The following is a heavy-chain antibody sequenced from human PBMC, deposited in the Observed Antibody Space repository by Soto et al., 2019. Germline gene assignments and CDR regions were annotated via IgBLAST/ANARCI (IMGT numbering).Heavy chain of an antibody. CDR2: IYYSGST. CDR3: ARYYDSSGFDY. J-gene: IGHJ4*02. V-gene: IGHV4-61*01. D-gene: IGHD3-22*01. CDR1: GGSVSSGSYY. Sequence: PSETLSLTCTVSGGSVSSGSYYWSWIRQPPGKGLEWIGYIYYSGSTNYNPSLKSRVTISVDTSKNQFSLKLSSVTAADTAVYYCARYYDSSGFDYWGQGTLVTVSS.